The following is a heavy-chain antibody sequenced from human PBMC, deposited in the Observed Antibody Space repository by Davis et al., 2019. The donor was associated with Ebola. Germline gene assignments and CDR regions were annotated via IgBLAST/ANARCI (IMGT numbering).Heavy chain of an antibody. V-gene: IGHV3-23*01. CDR3: AKVGYGWYYYFDS. CDR1: GFTFSNYG. J-gene: IGHJ4*02. D-gene: IGHD6-19*01. CDR2: ISGAGGST. Sequence: PGGSLRLSCVASGFTFSNYGLSWVRQAPGKGLEWVSAISGAGGSTYYADSVKGRFTISRDNSKNTLSLQMNSLRAEDTAVYYCAKVGYGWYYYFDSWGQGTLVTVSS.